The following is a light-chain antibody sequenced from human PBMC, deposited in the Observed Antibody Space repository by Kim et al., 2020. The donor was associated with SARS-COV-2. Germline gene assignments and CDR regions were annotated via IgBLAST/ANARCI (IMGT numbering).Light chain of an antibody. CDR3: SSYAGSYTLDVL. CDR1: NSDVGGYNY. V-gene: IGLV2-11*01. Sequence: SGTISCTGSNSDVGGYNYVSWYQHHPGKAPKLMIYDVSKRPSGVPDRFSGSKSGNTASLTISGLQAEDEADYYCSSYAGSYTLDVLFGGGTQLTAL. J-gene: IGLJ2*01. CDR2: DVS.